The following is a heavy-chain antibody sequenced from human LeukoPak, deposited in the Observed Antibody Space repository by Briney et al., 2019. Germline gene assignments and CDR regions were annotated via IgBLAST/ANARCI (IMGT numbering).Heavy chain of an antibody. V-gene: IGHV3-53*05. CDR3: AKDYARGFVTYGGNSAPFYMDV. J-gene: IGHJ6*02. D-gene: IGHD4-23*01. CDR2: IYSGGST. Sequence: PGGSLRLSCAASGFTVSSNYMSWVRQAPGKGLEWVSVIYSGGSTYYADSVKGRFTISRDNSKNTLYLQMNSLRAEDTAVYYCAKDYARGFVTYGGNSAPFYMDVWGQGTTVTVSS. CDR1: GFTVSSNY.